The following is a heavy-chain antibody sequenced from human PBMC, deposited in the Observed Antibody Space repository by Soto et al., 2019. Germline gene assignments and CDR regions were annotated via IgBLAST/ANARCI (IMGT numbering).Heavy chain of an antibody. CDR2: IYYSGST. Sequence: QVQLQESGPGLVKPSQTLSLTCTVSGGSIDSSTYFWSWIRQHPGRGLEWIGYIYYSGSTYYNPSLESRVSISVDTSKNQFSLKLNSASAAGTAVYYCAKSTTVTLEYWYFDLWGRGTLVTVSS. J-gene: IGHJ2*01. CDR3: AKSTTVTLEYWYFDL. CDR1: GGSIDSSTYF. V-gene: IGHV4-31*03. D-gene: IGHD4-17*01.